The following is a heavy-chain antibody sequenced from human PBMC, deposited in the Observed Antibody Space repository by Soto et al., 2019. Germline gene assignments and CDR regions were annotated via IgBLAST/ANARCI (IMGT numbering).Heavy chain of an antibody. CDR3: ARGDGEVFAVVVGAGRGEYGVDV. CDR1: GFTFRNYA. D-gene: IGHD2-15*01. Sequence: GGSLRLSCAASGFTFRNYAMHWVRQAPGKGLECVAVISYDGSNKFYRDYVKGRFTISRDNSKNTLYLQINSLRYEDTAVYYSARGDGEVFAVVVGAGRGEYGVDVGGQGTTVTVS. J-gene: IGHJ6*02. CDR2: ISYDGSNK. V-gene: IGHV3-30-3*01.